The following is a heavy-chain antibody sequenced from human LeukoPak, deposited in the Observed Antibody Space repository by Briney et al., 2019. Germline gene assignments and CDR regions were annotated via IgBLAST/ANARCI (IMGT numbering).Heavy chain of an antibody. CDR2: IYYSGST. V-gene: IGHV4-59*01. CDR1: GGTISSYY. CDR3: TRLGRGGDWFDY. D-gene: IGHD2-21*02. J-gene: IGHJ4*02. Sequence: SETLSLTCTVSGGTISSYYWSWLRQPPGKGLEGIGYIYYSGSTNYNSSLKSRVSMSVDTSKNQFSLKVNSVTAADAAVYYCTRLGRGGDWFDYWGQGTLVTVSS.